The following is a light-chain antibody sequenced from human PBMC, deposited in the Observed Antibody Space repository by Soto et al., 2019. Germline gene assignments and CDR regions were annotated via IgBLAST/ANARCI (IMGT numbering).Light chain of an antibody. J-gene: IGLJ1*01. Sequence: QSVLTQPPSASGSPGQSVTISCTGTSSDVGAYTYVSWYQQHLGKAPKLMIYGVTERPSGVPDRFSGPKSGNTASLTVSGLQTEDEAYYYCSSYAGSNNYVFGTGTKVTVL. CDR2: GVT. CDR3: SSYAGSNNYV. V-gene: IGLV2-8*01. CDR1: SSDVGAYTY.